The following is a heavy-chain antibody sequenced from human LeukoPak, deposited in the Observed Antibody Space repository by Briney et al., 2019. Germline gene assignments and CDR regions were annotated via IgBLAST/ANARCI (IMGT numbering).Heavy chain of an antibody. V-gene: IGHV3-43*01. D-gene: IGHD3-22*01. J-gene: IGHJ4*02. CDR1: GFDFGDYT. CDR2: ISWNSGSI. Sequence: GGSLRLSCAVSGFDFGDYTMHWVRQPPGKGLEWVSLISWNSGSIKYTESVKGRFTISRDNSKNSLYLQMSSLRTEDTALYYCARDIYDSGDFRGDFWGQGTLVTVSS. CDR3: ARDIYDSGDFRGDF.